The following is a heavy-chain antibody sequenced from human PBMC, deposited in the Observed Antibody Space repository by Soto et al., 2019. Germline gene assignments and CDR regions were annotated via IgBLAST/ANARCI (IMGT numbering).Heavy chain of an antibody. CDR2: MYYSGTS. V-gene: IGHV4-61*08. D-gene: IGHD5-12*01. Sequence: PSETLSLTCTVSGASVTTDGYYWSWIRQPPGKGLEWIGYMYYSGTSDYSPSLKSRVTISIDTSKNQFSLRLTSVTAADTAVYYCARVRRLAPVANWYYQSMDVWGQGTTVTSP. J-gene: IGHJ6*02. CDR3: ARVRRLAPVANWYYQSMDV. CDR1: GASVTTDGYY.